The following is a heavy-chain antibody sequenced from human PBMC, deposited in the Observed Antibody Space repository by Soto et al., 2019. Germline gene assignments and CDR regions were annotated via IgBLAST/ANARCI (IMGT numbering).Heavy chain of an antibody. CDR2: IYPDTSDT. CDR3: AIQGATAATFLLVRFDT. D-gene: IGHD1-26*01. J-gene: IGHJ5*02. V-gene: IGHV5-51*01. Sequence: GESLKISCQASGYSFAGYWIAWVRQMPGKGLEWMGIIYPDTSDTRYSRSFQGQVTISADKSISTAYLQWSSLEASDTAVYFCAIQGATAATFLLVRFDTWGQGTLVTVSS. CDR1: GYSFAGYW.